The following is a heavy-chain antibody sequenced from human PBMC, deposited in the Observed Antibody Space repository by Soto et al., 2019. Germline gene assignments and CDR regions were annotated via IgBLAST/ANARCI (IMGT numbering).Heavy chain of an antibody. CDR2: ISSTTNYI. CDR1: GFTFNTNA. CDR3: ARESEDLTSNFDY. Sequence: GGSLRLSCAASGFTFNTNAMSWVRQAPGKGLEWVSSISSTTNYIYYADSMKGRFTVSRDNAKNSVYLDMNSLSAEDTAVYHCARESEDLTSNFDYWGQGTLVTVSS. J-gene: IGHJ4*02. V-gene: IGHV3-21*01.